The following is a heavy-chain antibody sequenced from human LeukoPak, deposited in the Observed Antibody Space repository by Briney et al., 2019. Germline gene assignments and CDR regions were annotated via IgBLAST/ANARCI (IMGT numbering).Heavy chain of an antibody. Sequence: PGGSLRLSCAASGFTFSSYDMHWVRQATGKGLEWVSAIGTADDTYYPGSVKGRFTISRENAKNSLYLQMNSLRAGDTAVYYCARGNRYGSGHHAFDIWGQGTMVTVSS. CDR3: ARGNRYGSGHHAFDI. V-gene: IGHV3-13*04. D-gene: IGHD3-10*01. J-gene: IGHJ3*02. CDR1: GFTFSSYD. CDR2: IGTADDT.